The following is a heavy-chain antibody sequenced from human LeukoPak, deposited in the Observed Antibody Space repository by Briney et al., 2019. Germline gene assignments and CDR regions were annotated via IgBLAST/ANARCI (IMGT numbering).Heavy chain of an antibody. CDR2: IYYSGST. V-gene: IGHV4-59*08. CDR3: ARRKAATGIFDS. D-gene: IGHD6-13*01. J-gene: IGHJ4*02. CDR1: GGSISTDH. Sequence: SETLSLTCTVSGGSISTDHWNWIRQPPGKDLGWVGYIYYSGSTNYNPSLKSRVTLSVDTSTNQFSLRLSPVTAADTAIYYCARRKAATGIFDSWGQGILVTVSS.